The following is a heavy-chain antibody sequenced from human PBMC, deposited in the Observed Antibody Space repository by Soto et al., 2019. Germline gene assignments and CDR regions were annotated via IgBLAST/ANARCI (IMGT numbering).Heavy chain of an antibody. CDR2: ISGSADTT. J-gene: IGHJ4*02. V-gene: IGHV3-23*01. CDR3: AKDEYRSGWFVSLGY. D-gene: IGHD6-19*01. CDR1: GFTFSSYA. Sequence: GGSLRLSCAASGFTFSSYAMNWVRQAPGKGLEWVSSISGSADTTYHADSVKGRFTISRDNSKNTLYLQLNSLRAEDTAVYYCAKDEYRSGWFVSLGYWGQGTLVTVSS.